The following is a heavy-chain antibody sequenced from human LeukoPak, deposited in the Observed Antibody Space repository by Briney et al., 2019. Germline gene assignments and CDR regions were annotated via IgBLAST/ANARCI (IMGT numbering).Heavy chain of an antibody. CDR3: ARSNGGDSVGGLDV. CDR2: IAFDGSNK. J-gene: IGHJ6*02. D-gene: IGHD2-21*02. V-gene: IGHV3-33*01. Sequence: PGRSLRLSCVASGFTFRSHGMHWVRQAPGRGLEWVALIAFDGSNKYYADSVRGRFTISRDNSKDTLDLQMNSLRAEDTALYYCARSNGGDSVGGLDVWGQGTTVTVSS. CDR1: GFTFRSHG.